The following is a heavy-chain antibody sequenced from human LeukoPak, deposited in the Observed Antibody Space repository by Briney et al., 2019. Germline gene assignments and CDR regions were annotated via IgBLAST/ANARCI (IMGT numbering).Heavy chain of an antibody. D-gene: IGHD1/OR15-1a*01. CDR1: GGAISSRGYY. Sequence: SETLSLTCTVSGGAISSRGYYWGWIRQPPGKGLEWIGSIYYSGSTYYNPSLKSRVTISVDTSKNQFSLKLSSVTAADTAVYYCASYPGTNFDYWGQGTLVTVSS. CDR2: IYYSGST. J-gene: IGHJ4*02. CDR3: ASYPGTNFDY. V-gene: IGHV4-39*01.